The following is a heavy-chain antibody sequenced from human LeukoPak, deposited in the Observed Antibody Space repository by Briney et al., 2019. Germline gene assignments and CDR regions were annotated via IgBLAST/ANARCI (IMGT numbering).Heavy chain of an antibody. CDR1: GGTFSSYA. D-gene: IGHD6-13*01. CDR3: ARVKMPAAGTPNFYWYFDL. V-gene: IGHV1-69*04. J-gene: IGHJ2*01. Sequence: ATVKVSCKASGGTFSSYAISWVRQAPGQGLEWMGRIIPILGIANYAQKFQGRGTITADKSTSTAYMELNSLRAEDTAVFYCARVKMPAAGTPNFYWYFDLWGRGTLVTVSS. CDR2: IIPILGIA.